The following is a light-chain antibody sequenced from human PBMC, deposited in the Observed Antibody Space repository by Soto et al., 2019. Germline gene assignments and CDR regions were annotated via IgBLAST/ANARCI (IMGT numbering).Light chain of an antibody. CDR1: TSDIGAYDY. J-gene: IGLJ1*01. V-gene: IGLV2-11*01. CDR2: SVN. CDR3: FSYTSSATSV. Sequence: QSVLIQPPSMSGSPGQSVTFSCTGTTSDIGAYDYVSCFQHHPGTVPKPMIYSVNSRPSGVPDRFSDSKSANPASMTISGLQPGDGADYFCFSYTSSATSVLGTGTKVTVL.